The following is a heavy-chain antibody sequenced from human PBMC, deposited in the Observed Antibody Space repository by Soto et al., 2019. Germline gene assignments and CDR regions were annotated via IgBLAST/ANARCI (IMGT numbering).Heavy chain of an antibody. V-gene: IGHV3-9*01. Sequence: DVQLVESGGGLVQPGRSLRLSCAASGFTFDDYAMHWVRQAPGKGLEWVSGISWNSGSIGYADSVKGRFTISRDNAKNSLYLQMNSLGAEDTALCYCAKDTVAGWDYGVFDYWGQGTLVTVSS. CDR2: ISWNSGSI. CDR1: GFTFDDYA. CDR3: AKDTVAGWDYGVFDY. D-gene: IGHD4-17*01. J-gene: IGHJ4*02.